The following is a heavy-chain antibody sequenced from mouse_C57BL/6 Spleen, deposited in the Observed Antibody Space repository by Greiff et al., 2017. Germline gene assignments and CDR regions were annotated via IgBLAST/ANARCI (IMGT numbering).Heavy chain of an antibody. D-gene: IGHD1-1*01. J-gene: IGHJ1*03. Sequence: QVHVKQPGAELVRPGSSVKLSCKASGYTFTSYWMDWVKQRPGQGLEWIGNIYPSDSETHYNQKFKDKATLTVDKSSSTAYMQLSSLTSGDSAVYYCARYYYGSIYWYFDVWGTGTTVTVSS. CDR1: GYTFTSYW. CDR2: IYPSDSET. CDR3: ARYYYGSIYWYFDV. V-gene: IGHV1-61*01.